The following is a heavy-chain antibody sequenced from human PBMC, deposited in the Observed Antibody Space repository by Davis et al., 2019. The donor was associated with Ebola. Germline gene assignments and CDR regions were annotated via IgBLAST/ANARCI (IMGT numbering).Heavy chain of an antibody. Sequence: SETLSLTCTVSGGSISSYYWSWIRQPPGKGLEWIGSIYYSGSTYYNPSLKSRVTISVDTSKNQFSLKLSSVTAADTAVYYCARQEGSFDYWGQGTLVTVSS. CDR2: IYYSGST. CDR1: GGSISSYY. V-gene: IGHV4-59*05. J-gene: IGHJ4*02. CDR3: ARQEGSFDY.